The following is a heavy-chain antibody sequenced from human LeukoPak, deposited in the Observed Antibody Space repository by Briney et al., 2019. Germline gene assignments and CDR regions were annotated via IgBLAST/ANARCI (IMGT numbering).Heavy chain of an antibody. CDR2: IYPGDSDT. D-gene: IGHD1-26*01. CDR3: ARHGKGATSNPANYFDY. CDR1: GYSFNTYW. Sequence: GESLKISCKGSGYSFNTYWIGWVRQMPGKGLEWMGIIYPGDSDTRYSPSFQGQVTISADKSISTAYLQWSSLKASDTAMYYCARHGKGATSNPANYFDYWGQGTLVTVSS. V-gene: IGHV5-51*01. J-gene: IGHJ4*02.